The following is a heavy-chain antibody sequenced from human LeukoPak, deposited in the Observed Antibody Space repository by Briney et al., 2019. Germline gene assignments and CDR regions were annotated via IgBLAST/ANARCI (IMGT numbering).Heavy chain of an antibody. CDR2: IYYSGST. J-gene: IGHJ4*02. CDR3: ARKVAVAGTDYFDY. D-gene: IGHD6-19*01. V-gene: IGHV4-39*01. CDR1: GGSISGSSYY. Sequence: SETLSLTCTVSGGSISGSSYYWGWIRQPPGKGLEWIGSIYYSGSTYYNPSLKSRVTISVDTSKNQFSLKLSSVTAADTAVYYCARKVAVAGTDYFDYWGQGTLVTVSS.